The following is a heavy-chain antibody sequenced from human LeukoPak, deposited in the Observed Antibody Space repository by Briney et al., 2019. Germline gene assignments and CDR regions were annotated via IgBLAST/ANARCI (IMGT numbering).Heavy chain of an antibody. Sequence: ASEKVSCKASGYTFTSYGISWVRQAPGQGLEWMGWISAYNGNTNYAQKLQGRVTMTTDTSTSTAYTELRSLRSDDTAVYYCARVGVVAATPRGQLGDWGQGTLVTVSS. CDR1: GYTFTSYG. CDR3: ARVGVVAATPRGQLGD. CDR2: ISAYNGNT. D-gene: IGHD2-15*01. J-gene: IGHJ4*02. V-gene: IGHV1-18*01.